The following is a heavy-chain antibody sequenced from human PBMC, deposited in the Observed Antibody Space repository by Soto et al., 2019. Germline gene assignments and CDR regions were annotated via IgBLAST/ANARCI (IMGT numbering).Heavy chain of an antibody. D-gene: IGHD4-17*01. V-gene: IGHV3-33*01. CDR3: ARGVYGDYLGY. CDR2: IWYDGSNK. Sequence: GGSLRLSCAASGFTFSSYGMHWVRQAPGKGLEWVAVIWYDGSNKYYADSVKGRFTISRDNSKNTLYLQMNSLRAEDTAVYYCARGVYGDYLGYWGQGTLVTVSS. J-gene: IGHJ4*02. CDR1: GFTFSSYG.